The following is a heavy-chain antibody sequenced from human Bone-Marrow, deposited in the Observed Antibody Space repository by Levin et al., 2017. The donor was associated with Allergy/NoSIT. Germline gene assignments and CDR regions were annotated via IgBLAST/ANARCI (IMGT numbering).Heavy chain of an antibody. D-gene: IGHD3-3*01. CDR2: INSSSGAM. CDR1: GFSFSSYA. CDR3: ARVWSGYSSVDY. V-gene: IGHV3-48*02. Sequence: PGGSLRLSCAASGFSFSSYAMIWVRQAPGKGLECISYINSSSGAMHYADSVKGRFTISRDNAKNSLYLQMNSLRDEDTAVYYCARVWSGYSSVDYWGQGTLVTVSS. J-gene: IGHJ4*02.